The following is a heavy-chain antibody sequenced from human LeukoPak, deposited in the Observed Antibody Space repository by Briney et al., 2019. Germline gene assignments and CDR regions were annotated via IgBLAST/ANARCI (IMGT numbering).Heavy chain of an antibody. CDR3: ARAKYYDFWSGYYNNWFDP. Sequence: QPGGSLRLSCAASGFTFSSYGMHWVRQAPGKGLEWVAVIWYDGSNKYYADSVKGRFTISRDNSKNTLYLQMNGLRAEDTAVYYCARAKYYDFWSGYYNNWFDPWGQGTLVTVSS. CDR1: GFTFSSYG. J-gene: IGHJ5*02. CDR2: IWYDGSNK. V-gene: IGHV3-33*01. D-gene: IGHD3-3*01.